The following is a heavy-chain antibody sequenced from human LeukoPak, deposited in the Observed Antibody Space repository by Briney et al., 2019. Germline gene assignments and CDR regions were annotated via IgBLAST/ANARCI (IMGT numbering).Heavy chain of an antibody. D-gene: IGHD3-10*01. Sequence: SGRSLRLSCAAAGFTFSSYCMHWVRQAPGKGLEWVAVISSDGSNAYYADSVKGRFTMSRDNSKNTLFVQMNSLRAEDTAVYYCAKDLSGRKGPFDDWGQGTLVTVSS. CDR1: GFTFSSYC. CDR3: AKDLSGRKGPFDD. V-gene: IGHV3-30*18. CDR2: ISSDGSNA. J-gene: IGHJ4*02.